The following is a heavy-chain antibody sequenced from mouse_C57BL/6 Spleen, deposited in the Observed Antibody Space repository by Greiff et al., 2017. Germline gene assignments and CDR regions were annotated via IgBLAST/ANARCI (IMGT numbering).Heavy chain of an antibody. Sequence: EVKLVESGGGLVKPGGSLKLSCAASGFTFSDYGMHWVRQAPEKGLEWVAYISSGSSTIYYADTVKGRFTISRDNAKNTLFLQMTSLRSEDTAMYYCARPDSNYDWFAYWGQGTLVTVSA. J-gene: IGHJ3*01. CDR1: GFTFSDYG. CDR2: ISSGSSTI. D-gene: IGHD2-5*01. CDR3: ARPDSNYDWFAY. V-gene: IGHV5-17*01.